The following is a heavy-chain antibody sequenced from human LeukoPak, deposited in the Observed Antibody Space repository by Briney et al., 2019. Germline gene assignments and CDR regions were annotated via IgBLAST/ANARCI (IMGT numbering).Heavy chain of an antibody. D-gene: IGHD3-22*01. CDR1: GFTFSRYT. CDR3: AGYPKTYYYDSSGYPAW. Sequence: PGGSLRLSCAPSGFTFSRYTMNWVRQAPGKGLEWVSSISSNGYYVYQADSVKGRFTISRDNAKNSLYLQMNSLRAEDTAVYYCAGYPKTYYYDSSGYPAWWGQGTLVTVSS. J-gene: IGHJ4*02. V-gene: IGHV3-21*01. CDR2: ISSNGYYV.